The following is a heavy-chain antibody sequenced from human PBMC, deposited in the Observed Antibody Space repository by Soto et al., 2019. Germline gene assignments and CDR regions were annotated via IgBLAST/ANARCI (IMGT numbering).Heavy chain of an antibody. D-gene: IGHD6-6*01. CDR2: ISTYNGNT. CDR3: ARDRPTSSIRARDYYYAMDV. CDR1: GYSFITYG. V-gene: IGHV1-18*01. Sequence: QVQLVQSGAEVKKPGASVKVSFKASGYSFITYGISWVRQAPGQGLECMGWISTYNGNTNYAQKLQGRITMTTDTSTTTGYMELRSLRSDDTAVYYCARDRPTSSIRARDYYYAMDVWGQGTTVTVSS. J-gene: IGHJ6*02.